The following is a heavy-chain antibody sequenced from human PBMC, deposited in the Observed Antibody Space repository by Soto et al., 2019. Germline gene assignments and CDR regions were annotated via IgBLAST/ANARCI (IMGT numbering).Heavy chain of an antibody. D-gene: IGHD3-9*01. V-gene: IGHV5-51*01. J-gene: IGHJ6*02. CDR2: IYPGDSDT. Sequence: PGESLKISCKGSGYSFTSYWIGWVRQMPGKGLEWMGIIYPGDSDTRYSPSFQGQVTISADKSISTAYLQWSSLKASDTAMYYCARGYYNLYYYYGMDVWGQGTTVTVSS. CDR3: ARGYYNLYYYYGMDV. CDR1: GYSFTSYW.